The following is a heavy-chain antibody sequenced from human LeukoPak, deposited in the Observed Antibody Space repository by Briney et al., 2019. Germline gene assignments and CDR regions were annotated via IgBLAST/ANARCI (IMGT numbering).Heavy chain of an antibody. Sequence: GGSLRLSCAASGFTFDDYAMHWVRQAPGKGLEWVSLISWDGGSTYYADSVKGRFTISRDNSKNSLYLQMNSLRAEDTALYYCARGSGGGRILSMDVWGKGTTVTVSS. D-gene: IGHD3-9*01. V-gene: IGHV3-43D*03. CDR3: ARGSGGGRILSMDV. CDR2: ISWDGGST. CDR1: GFTFDDYA. J-gene: IGHJ6*03.